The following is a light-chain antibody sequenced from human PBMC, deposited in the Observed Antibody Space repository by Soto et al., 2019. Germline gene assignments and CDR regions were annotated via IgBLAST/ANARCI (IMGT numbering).Light chain of an antibody. Sequence: QAVVTQPPSASGSPGQSVTISCTGTSSDVGGYNYVSWYQQYPGRAPKLMIYEVTKRPSGVPDRFSGSKSGNTASLTVSELQAEDEADYYCSSYAASNNFYFVFGGGTKVTVL. CDR3: SSYAASNNFYFV. J-gene: IGLJ3*02. CDR2: EVT. V-gene: IGLV2-8*01. CDR1: SSDVGGYNY.